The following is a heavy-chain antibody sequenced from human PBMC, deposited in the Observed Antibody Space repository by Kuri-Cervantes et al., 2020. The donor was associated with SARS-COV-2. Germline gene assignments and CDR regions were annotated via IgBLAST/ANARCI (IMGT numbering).Heavy chain of an antibody. CDR3: ARHCIAAAGTPFDY. CDR1: SDSITSYY. CDR2: IYYSGTT. D-gene: IGHD6-13*01. Sequence: ESLKISCTVSSDSITSYYWSWIRQPPGKGLEWIGYIYYSGTTNYNPSLKSRVTISVDTSKNQFSLKLSSVTAADTAVYYCARHCIAAAGTPFDYWGQGTLVTVSS. J-gene: IGHJ4*02. V-gene: IGHV4-59*08.